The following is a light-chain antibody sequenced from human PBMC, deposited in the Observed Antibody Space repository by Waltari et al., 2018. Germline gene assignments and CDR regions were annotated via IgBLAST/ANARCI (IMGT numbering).Light chain of an antibody. V-gene: IGKV1-39*01. CDR1: KNIDNY. CDR3: QQSYDTPEKT. Sequence: DIQMTQSPSSLSASIRDSVTITCRTSKNIDNYVNWYQHTPGKPPRLLIYTASTLHSGVPPRFSGSGSGTQFTLTIGNLQPEDFATYYCQQSYDTPEKTFGPGTKVEI. J-gene: IGKJ2*01. CDR2: TAS.